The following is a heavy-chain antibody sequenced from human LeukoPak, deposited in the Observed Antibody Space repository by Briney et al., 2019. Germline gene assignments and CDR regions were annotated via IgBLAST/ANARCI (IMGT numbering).Heavy chain of an antibody. Sequence: GGSLRLSCAASGFSFSRAWMSWVRQAPGKGLEWVSYISGTSNTIYYADSVKGRFTISRDNAKNSLYLQVNSLRAEDTAIYYCARDLGSYTSGWYMGFDYWGQGTLVTVSS. CDR1: GFSFSRAW. V-gene: IGHV3-48*01. CDR3: ARDLGSYTSGWYMGFDY. J-gene: IGHJ4*02. CDR2: ISGTSNTI. D-gene: IGHD6-19*01.